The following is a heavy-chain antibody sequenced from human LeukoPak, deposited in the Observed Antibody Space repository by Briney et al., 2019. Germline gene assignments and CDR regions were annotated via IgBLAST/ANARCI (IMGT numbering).Heavy chain of an antibody. CDR2: IYHSGST. J-gene: IGHJ5*02. D-gene: IGHD6-19*01. CDR1: GGSISSSNW. V-gene: IGHV4-4*02. Sequence: SGTLSLTCAVSGGSISSSNWWSWVRQPPGKGLEWIGEIYHSGSTNYNPSLKSRVTISVDKSKNQFSLKLSSVTAADTAVYYCARVRPIAVAGTGWFDPWGQGTLVTVSS. CDR3: ARVRPIAVAGTGWFDP.